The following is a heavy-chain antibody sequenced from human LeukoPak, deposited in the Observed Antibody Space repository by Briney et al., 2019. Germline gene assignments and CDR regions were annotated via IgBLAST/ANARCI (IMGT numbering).Heavy chain of an antibody. V-gene: IGHV4-59*01. Sequence: SETLSLTCTVSGGSISSYYWSWIRQPPGKGLEWIGYIYYSGSTNYNPSLKSRVTISVDTSKNQFSLKLSSVTADTAVYYCARVLYYYGSGGYMDVWGKGTTVTVSS. CDR2: IYYSGST. CDR3: ARVLYYYGSGGYMDV. J-gene: IGHJ6*03. CDR1: GGSISSYY. D-gene: IGHD3-10*01.